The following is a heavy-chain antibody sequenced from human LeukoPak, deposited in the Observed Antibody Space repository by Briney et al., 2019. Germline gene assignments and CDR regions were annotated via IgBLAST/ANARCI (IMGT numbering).Heavy chain of an antibody. CDR3: ASTGQQLVDGDWFDP. Sequence: ASVKVSCKASGYTFTGYYMHWVRQAPGQGLEWMGWINPNSSGTNYAQKFQGRVTMTRDTSISTAYMELSRLRSDDTAVYYCASTGQQLVDGDWFDPWGQGTLVTVS. CDR1: GYTFTGYY. CDR2: INPNSSGT. V-gene: IGHV1-2*02. J-gene: IGHJ5*02. D-gene: IGHD6-13*01.